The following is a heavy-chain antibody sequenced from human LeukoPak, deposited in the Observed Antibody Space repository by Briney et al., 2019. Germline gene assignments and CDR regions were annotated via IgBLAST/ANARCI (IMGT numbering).Heavy chain of an antibody. CDR3: ARANFLYCSSSTCLFDY. V-gene: IGHV1-2*02. Sequence: GASVKVSCKASGYTFTDYYMHWVRQAPGQGFKWMGWINPNDGGTNYAQKFQGRVTMTRDTSISTAHMEVSRLRSDDTAVYYCARANFLYCSSSTCLFDYWGQGTLVTVSS. D-gene: IGHD2-2*01. J-gene: IGHJ4*02. CDR1: GYTFTDYY. CDR2: INPNDGGT.